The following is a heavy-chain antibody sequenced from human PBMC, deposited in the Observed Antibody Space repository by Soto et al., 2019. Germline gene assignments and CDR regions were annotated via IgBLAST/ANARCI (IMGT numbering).Heavy chain of an antibody. CDR2: INHSGST. D-gene: IGHD3-10*01. CDR1: GGSFSGYY. V-gene: IGHV4-34*01. CDR3: ARGRVVRGEQFEY. Sequence: LSLTCAVYGGSFSGYYWSWIRQPPGKGLEWIGEINHSGSTNYNPSLKSRVTISVDTSKNQFSLKLSSVTAADTAVYYCARGRVVRGEQFEYWGQGTLVTGSS. J-gene: IGHJ4*02.